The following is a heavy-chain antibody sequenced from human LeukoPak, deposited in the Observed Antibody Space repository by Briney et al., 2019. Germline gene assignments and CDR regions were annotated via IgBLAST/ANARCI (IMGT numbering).Heavy chain of an antibody. J-gene: IGHJ4*02. CDR1: GFTFSSYS. CDR2: ISGSGGST. Sequence: GGSLRLSCAASGFTFSSYSMNWVRQAPGKGLEWVSAISGSGGSTYYADSVKGRFTISRDNSKNTLYLQMNSLRAEDTAVYYCAKDESYSYFDYWGQGTLVTVSS. D-gene: IGHD4-11*01. V-gene: IGHV3-23*01. CDR3: AKDESYSYFDY.